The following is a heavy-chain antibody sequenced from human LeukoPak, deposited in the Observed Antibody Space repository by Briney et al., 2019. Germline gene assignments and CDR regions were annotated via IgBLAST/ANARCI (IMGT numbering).Heavy chain of an antibody. CDR1: GGSISSSSYY. Sequence: PSETLSLTCTVSGGSISSSSYYWGWIRQPPGKGLEWIGSIYYSGSTYYNPSLKSRVTISVDTSKNQFSLKLSSVTAADTAVYYCARLYSSGYGYYYYGMDVWGQGTTVTVSS. J-gene: IGHJ6*02. D-gene: IGHD3-22*01. CDR2: IYYSGST. V-gene: IGHV4-39*07. CDR3: ARLYSSGYGYYYYGMDV.